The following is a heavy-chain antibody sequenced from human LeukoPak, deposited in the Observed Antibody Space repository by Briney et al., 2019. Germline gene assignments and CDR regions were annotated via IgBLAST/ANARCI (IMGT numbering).Heavy chain of an antibody. J-gene: IGHJ4*02. CDR1: GYTFTNCG. V-gene: IGHV1-18*01. D-gene: IGHD3-22*01. CDR2: INTNNGNT. CDR3: ARDWPLVVTDS. Sequence: ASVKVSCKASGYTFTNCGISWMRQAPGQGLEWMGRINTNNGNTYYAQKFQGRVTMTTDTSTTTGYMELRSLTPDDTAVYFCARDWPLVVTDSWGQGTLVTVSS.